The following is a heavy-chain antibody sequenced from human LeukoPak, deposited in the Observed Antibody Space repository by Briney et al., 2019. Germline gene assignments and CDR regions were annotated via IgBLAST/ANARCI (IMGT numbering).Heavy chain of an antibody. CDR2: ISSSSSTI. V-gene: IGHV3-48*04. Sequence: PGGSLRLSCAASGFTFSSYSMNWVRQAPGKGLEWVSYISSSSSTIYYADSVKGRFTISRDNAKNSLYLQMNSLRAEDTAVYYCARVAVVVPAAIGGGVYFDYWGQGTLVTVSS. CDR3: ARVAVVVPAAIGGGVYFDY. J-gene: IGHJ4*02. D-gene: IGHD2-2*02. CDR1: GFTFSSYS.